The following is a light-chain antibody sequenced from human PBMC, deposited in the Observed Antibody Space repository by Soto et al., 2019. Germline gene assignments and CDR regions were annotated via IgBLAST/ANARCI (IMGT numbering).Light chain of an antibody. V-gene: IGLV2-14*01. CDR1: RSDTGRYNY. CDR2: EVT. Sequence: QSALTQPASVSGSPGQSITISCTGTRSDTGRYNYVSWYQQRPGKAPKLLIYEVTYRPSGVSARFSGSKSGSTASLTISGLQAEDEADYYCSSYSTTTSPHVLFGGGTQLTVL. J-gene: IGLJ2*01. CDR3: SSYSTTTSPHVL.